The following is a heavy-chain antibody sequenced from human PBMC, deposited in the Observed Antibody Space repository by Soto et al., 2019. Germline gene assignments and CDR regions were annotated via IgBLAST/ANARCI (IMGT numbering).Heavy chain of an antibody. CDR3: AKVFGGSSWDLLDY. J-gene: IGHJ4*02. D-gene: IGHD6-6*01. V-gene: IGHV3-23*01. CDR2: VSGSGGDT. Sequence: GGSLRLSCAASGFSFSSYAMSWVRQAPGKGLEWVSGVSGSGGDTYYADSVKGRFTISRDNSKNTLFLQMSSLRAEDTAVYYCAKVFGGSSWDLLDYWGQGTLVTVSS. CDR1: GFSFSSYA.